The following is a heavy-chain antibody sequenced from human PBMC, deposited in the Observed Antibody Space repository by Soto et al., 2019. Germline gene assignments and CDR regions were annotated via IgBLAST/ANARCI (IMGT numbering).Heavy chain of an antibody. Sequence: SETLSLTCTVSGGSISSYYWSWIRQQPGKGLEWIGYIYHSGSTYYNPSLKSRVTISVDRSKNQFSLKLSSVTAADTAVYYCARATFYYDSSGYYYAPKYYFDYWGQGTLVTVSS. CDR3: ARATFYYDSSGYYYAPKYYFDY. CDR2: IYHSGST. J-gene: IGHJ4*02. CDR1: GGSISSYY. D-gene: IGHD3-22*01. V-gene: IGHV4-59*12.